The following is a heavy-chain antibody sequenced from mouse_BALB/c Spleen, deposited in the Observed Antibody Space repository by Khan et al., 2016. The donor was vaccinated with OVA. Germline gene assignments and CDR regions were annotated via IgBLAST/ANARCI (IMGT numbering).Heavy chain of an antibody. CDR1: GYSITSNYA. Sequence: EVQLQESGPGLVKPSQSLSLTCTVNGYSITSNYAWNWIRQFPGNKLEWMGYISYSGSTNYNPSLKSQLSITRDTSKNQFFLLLHSVTTEDSATYYSAEGNYSGYALDYWGQGTSVTVSS. CDR3: AEGNYSGYALDY. D-gene: IGHD1-1*01. J-gene: IGHJ4*01. V-gene: IGHV3-2*02. CDR2: ISYSGST.